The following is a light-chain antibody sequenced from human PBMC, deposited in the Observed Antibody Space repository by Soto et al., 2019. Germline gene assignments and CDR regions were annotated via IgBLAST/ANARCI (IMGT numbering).Light chain of an antibody. Sequence: DIGMTQSPLSLPFTPGEPASISCRSSQSLLHSNGYNYLDWYLQKPGQSPQLLIYLGSNRAYGVPDRFSGSGSGTYFTLKISRVEAEYVGVYYCMQALQTPRTFGGGTKVE. J-gene: IGKJ4*01. CDR1: QSLLHSNGYNY. V-gene: IGKV2-28*01. CDR2: LGS. CDR3: MQALQTPRT.